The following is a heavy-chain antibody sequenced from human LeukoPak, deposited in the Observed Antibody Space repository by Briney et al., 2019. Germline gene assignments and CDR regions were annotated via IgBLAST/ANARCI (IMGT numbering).Heavy chain of an antibody. CDR2: ISGSGGST. CDR1: GFTFSGYA. D-gene: IGHD3-22*01. V-gene: IGHV3-23*01. CDR3: AKGSVGIYYYDSSGYYGY. J-gene: IGHJ4*02. Sequence: GGSLRLSCAASGFTFSGYAMSWVRQAPGKGLEWVSAISGSGGSTYYADSVKGRFTISRDNSKNTLYLQMNSLRAEDTAVYYCAKGSVGIYYYDSSGYYGYWGQGTLVTVSS.